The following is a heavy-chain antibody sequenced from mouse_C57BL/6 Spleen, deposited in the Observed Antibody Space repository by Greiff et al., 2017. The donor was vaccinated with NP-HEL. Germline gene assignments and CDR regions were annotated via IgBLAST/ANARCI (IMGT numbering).Heavy chain of an antibody. CDR1: GYTFTTYP. V-gene: IGHV1-47*01. Sequence: VQLQQSGAELVKPGASVKMSCKASGYTFTTYPIEWMKQNHGKSLEWIGNFHPYNDDTKYNEKFKGKATLTVEKSSSTVYFELSRLTSDDSAVYYCARRGDDYDDAMYYWGQGTSVTVSS. J-gene: IGHJ4*01. D-gene: IGHD2-4*01. CDR2: FHPYNDDT. CDR3: ARRGDDYDDAMYY.